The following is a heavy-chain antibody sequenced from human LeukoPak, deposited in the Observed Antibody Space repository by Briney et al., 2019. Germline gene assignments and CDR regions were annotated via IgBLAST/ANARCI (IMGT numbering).Heavy chain of an antibody. CDR3: ARGAGYYDSSGPLPPGP. D-gene: IGHD3-22*01. CDR2: INPNSGGT. V-gene: IGHV1-2*04. J-gene: IGHJ5*02. CDR1: GGTFSSYA. Sequence: ASVKVSCKASGGTFSSYAISWVRQAPGQGLEWMGWINPNSGGTNYAQKFQGWVTMTRDTSISTAYMELSRLRSDDTAVYYCARGAGYYDSSGPLPPGPWGQGTLVTVSS.